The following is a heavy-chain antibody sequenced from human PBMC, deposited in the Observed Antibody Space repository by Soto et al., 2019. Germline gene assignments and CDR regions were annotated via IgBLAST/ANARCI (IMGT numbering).Heavy chain of an antibody. CDR1: GYSFTSYW. Sequence: GESLNISCKGSGYSFTSYWIGWVRQMPGKGLEWMGIIYPGDSDTRYSPSFQGQVTISADKSISTAYLQWSSLKASDTAMYYCARQAAYSSSSGFDWFDPWGQGTLVTVSS. CDR3: ARQAAYSSSSGFDWFDP. CDR2: IYPGDSDT. V-gene: IGHV5-51*01. J-gene: IGHJ5*02. D-gene: IGHD6-6*01.